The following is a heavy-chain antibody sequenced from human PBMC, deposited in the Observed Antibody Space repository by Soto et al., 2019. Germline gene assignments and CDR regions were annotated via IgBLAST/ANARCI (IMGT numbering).Heavy chain of an antibody. J-gene: IGHJ4*02. CDR2: ISYDGSNK. D-gene: IGHD2-15*01. CDR3: AKDRYGGNPDY. V-gene: IGHV3-30*18. Sequence: LRLSCAASGFTFSSYGMHWVRQAPGKGLEWVAVISYDGSNKYYADSVKGRFTISRDNSKNTLYLQMNSLRAEDTAVYYCAKDRYGGNPDYWGQGTLVTVS. CDR1: GFTFSSYG.